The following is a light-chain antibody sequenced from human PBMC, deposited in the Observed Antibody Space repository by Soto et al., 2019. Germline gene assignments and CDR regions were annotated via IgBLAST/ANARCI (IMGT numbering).Light chain of an antibody. J-gene: IGKJ1*01. CDR1: QSVSSSY. CDR2: GAS. V-gene: IGKV3-20*01. Sequence: IVLTQSPVTLSLSPGERATLSCMASQSVSSSYLAWYQQKPGQAPRLLIYGASSRATGIPDRFSGSGSGTDFTLTINRLEPEDFAVYYCQQYGSSITFGQGTKVDIK. CDR3: QQYGSSIT.